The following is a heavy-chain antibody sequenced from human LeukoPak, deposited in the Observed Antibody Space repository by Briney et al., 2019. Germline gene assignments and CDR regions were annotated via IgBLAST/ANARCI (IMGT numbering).Heavy chain of an antibody. Sequence: GASVKVSCKASGYTFTGYYMHWVRQAPGQGLEWMGWINPNSGGTNYAQKFQGRVTMTRDTSISTAYMELSRLRSDDTAVYYCARFTPEYSSSYTPEDYWGQGTLVTVSS. CDR3: ARFTPEYSSSYTPEDY. V-gene: IGHV1-2*02. CDR2: INPNSGGT. CDR1: GYTFTGYY. D-gene: IGHD6-6*01. J-gene: IGHJ4*02.